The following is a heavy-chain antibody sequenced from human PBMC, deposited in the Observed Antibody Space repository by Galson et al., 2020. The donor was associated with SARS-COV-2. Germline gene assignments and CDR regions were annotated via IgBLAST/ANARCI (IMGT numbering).Heavy chain of an antibody. J-gene: IGHJ4*02. Sequence: ASVKVSCKASGYTFTSYDINWVRQATGQGLEWMGWMNPNSGNTGYAQKFQGRVTMTRNTSISTAYMELGSLRSEDTAVYYCARDSRDTYCSGGSCYSNGLDYWGQGTLVTVSS. CDR1: GYTFTSYD. V-gene: IGHV1-8*01. CDR3: ARDSRDTYCSGGSCYSNGLDY. D-gene: IGHD2-15*01. CDR2: MNPNSGNT.